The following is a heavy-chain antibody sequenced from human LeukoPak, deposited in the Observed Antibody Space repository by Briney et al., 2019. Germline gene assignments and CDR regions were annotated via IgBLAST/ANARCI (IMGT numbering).Heavy chain of an antibody. D-gene: IGHD3-3*01. Sequence: SETLSLTCTVSGGSISSGGYSWSWIRQHPGKGLEWIGYIYYSGSTYYNPSLKSRVTISVDTSKNQFSLKLSSVTAADTAVYYCARDFYDFWSGYSRGAFDIWGQGTMVTVSS. J-gene: IGHJ3*02. V-gene: IGHV4-31*03. CDR1: GGSISSGGYS. CDR2: IYYSGST. CDR3: ARDFYDFWSGYSRGAFDI.